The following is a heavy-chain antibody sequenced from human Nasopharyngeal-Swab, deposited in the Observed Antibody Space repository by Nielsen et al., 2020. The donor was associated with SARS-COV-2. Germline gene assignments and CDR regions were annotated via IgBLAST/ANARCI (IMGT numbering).Heavy chain of an antibody. CDR2: IKQDGSEK. CDR3: ARDFSAPLPAFYYYYGMDV. J-gene: IGHJ6*02. V-gene: IGHV3-7*01. D-gene: IGHD3-10*01. Sequence: GESLKISCAASGFTFSSYWMSWVRQAPGKGLEWVANIKQDGSEKYYVDSVKGRFTISRDNAKNSLYLQMNSLRAEDTAVYYCARDFSAPLPAFYYYYGMDVWGQGTTVTVSS. CDR1: GFTFSSYW.